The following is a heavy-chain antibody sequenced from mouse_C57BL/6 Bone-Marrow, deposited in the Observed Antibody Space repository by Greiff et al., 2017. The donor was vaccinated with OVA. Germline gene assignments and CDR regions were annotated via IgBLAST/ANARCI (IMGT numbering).Heavy chain of an antibody. Sequence: VQLQQSGPVLVKPGASVKMSCKASGYTFTDYYMNWVKQSHGKSLEWIGVINPYNGGTSYNQKFKGKATLTVDKSSSTAYMELNSLTSEDSAVYYCAGEGSIYYGNYYAMDYWGQGTSVTVSS. CDR1: GYTFTDYY. CDR3: AGEGSIYYGNYYAMDY. J-gene: IGHJ4*01. CDR2: INPYNGGT. D-gene: IGHD2-1*01. V-gene: IGHV1-19*01.